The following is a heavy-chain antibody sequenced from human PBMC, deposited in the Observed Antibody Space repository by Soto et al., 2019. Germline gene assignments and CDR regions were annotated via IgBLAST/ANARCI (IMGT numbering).Heavy chain of an antibody. CDR2: ISSSSSTI. CDR3: ASLIRVIVVVPDAFDI. V-gene: IGHV3-48*02. J-gene: IGHJ3*02. Sequence: GGSLRLSCAASGFTFSSYSMNWVRQAPGKGLEWVSYISSSSSTIYYADSVKGRFTISRDNAKNSLYLQMNSLRDEDTAVYYCASLIRVIVVVPDAFDIWGQGTMVTVSS. CDR1: GFTFSSYS. D-gene: IGHD3-22*01.